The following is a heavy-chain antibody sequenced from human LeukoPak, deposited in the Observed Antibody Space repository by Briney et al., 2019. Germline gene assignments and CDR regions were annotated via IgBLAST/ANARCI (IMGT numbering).Heavy chain of an antibody. CDR2: ISYDGSNK. CDR3: AKAETGDNYYYYMDV. J-gene: IGHJ6*03. D-gene: IGHD7-27*01. V-gene: IGHV3-30-3*01. Sequence: GRSLRLSCAASGFTFSSYAMHWVRQAPGKGLEWVAVISYDGSNKYYADSVKGRFTISRDNSKNTLYLQMNSLRAEDTAVYYCAKAETGDNYYYYMDVWGKGTTVTVSS. CDR1: GFTFSSYA.